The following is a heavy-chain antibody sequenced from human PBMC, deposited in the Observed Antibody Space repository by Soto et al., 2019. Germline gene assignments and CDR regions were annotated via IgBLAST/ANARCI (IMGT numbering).Heavy chain of an antibody. CDR3: ARVSDSSGYYYYYFDY. CDR1: GYSFTSYW. Sequence: VESRKISCKGSGYSFTSYWIGWVRQMPGKGLEWMGIIYPGDSDTRYSPSFQGQVTISADKSISTAYLQWSSLKASDTAMYYCARVSDSSGYYYYYFDYWGQGTLVTVS. J-gene: IGHJ4*02. CDR2: IYPGDSDT. V-gene: IGHV5-51*01. D-gene: IGHD3-22*01.